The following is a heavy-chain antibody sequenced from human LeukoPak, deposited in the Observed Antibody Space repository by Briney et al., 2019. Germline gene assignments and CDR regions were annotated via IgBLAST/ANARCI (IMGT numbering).Heavy chain of an antibody. V-gene: IGHV3-30*02. J-gene: IGHJ4*02. CDR3: ARDFPHGAAAGTQTLDY. D-gene: IGHD6-13*01. CDR2: IRYDGSNK. Sequence: GGSLRLSCAASGFTLNTYWMSWVRQAPGKGLEWVAFIRYDGSNKYYADSVKGRFTISRDNSKNTLYLQMNSLRVEDTAVYYCARDFPHGAAAGTQTLDYWGQGTLVTASS. CDR1: GFTLNTYW.